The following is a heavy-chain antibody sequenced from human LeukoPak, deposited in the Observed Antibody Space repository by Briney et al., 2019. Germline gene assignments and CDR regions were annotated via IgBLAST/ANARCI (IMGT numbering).Heavy chain of an antibody. CDR1: GYTLTELS. CDR3: ATDWISGYYVFDY. J-gene: IGHJ4*02. Sequence: ASVKVSCTVSGYTLTELSMHWVRQAPGKGLEWMGGFDPEDGETIYAQKFQGRVTMTEDTSTDTAYMELSSLRSEDTAVYYCATDWISGYYVFDYWGQGTLVTVSS. V-gene: IGHV1-24*01. D-gene: IGHD3-22*01. CDR2: FDPEDGET.